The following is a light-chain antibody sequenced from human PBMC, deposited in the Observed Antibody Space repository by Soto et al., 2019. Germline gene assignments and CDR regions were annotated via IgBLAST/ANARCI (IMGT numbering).Light chain of an antibody. CDR3: CSYAGSYGSV. Sequence: QSALTQPRSVSGSPGQSVTISCTRTSSDVGGYNYVSWYQQHPGKAPKLMIYDVSKRPSGVPDRFSGSKSGNTASLTISGLQAEDEADYYCCSYAGSYGSVFGTGTKVTVL. J-gene: IGLJ1*01. V-gene: IGLV2-11*01. CDR1: SSDVGGYNY. CDR2: DVS.